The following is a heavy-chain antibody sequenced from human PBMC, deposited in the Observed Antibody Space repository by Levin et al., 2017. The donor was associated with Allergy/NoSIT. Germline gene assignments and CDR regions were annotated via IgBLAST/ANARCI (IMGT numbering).Heavy chain of an antibody. V-gene: IGHV1-2*02. CDR2: INPNSGGT. J-gene: IGHJ3*02. CDR3: ARVYYYGSGSYSDDAFDS. CDR1: GYTFTGYY. D-gene: IGHD3-10*01. Sequence: ASVKVSCKASGYTFTGYYMHWVRQAPGQGLEWMGWINPNSGGTNYAQKFQGRVTMTRDTSISTAYMELSRLRSDDTAVYYCARVYYYGSGSYSDDAFDSWGQGTMVTVSS.